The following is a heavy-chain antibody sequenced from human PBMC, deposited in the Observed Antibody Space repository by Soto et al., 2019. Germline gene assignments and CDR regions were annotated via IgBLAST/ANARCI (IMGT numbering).Heavy chain of an antibody. J-gene: IGHJ6*02. Sequence: PGVSLRLSCKASGFSHTRVYMTSVPQAPAKGLDGFLLIYVGGHTGYAECVKGRFRISRDKLNNTLYLQMNNLTVVDTAVYYCARDQGMLTFGGLMPKVRYYYGMDVWGQGTTGTVSS. V-gene: IGHV3-53*01. D-gene: IGHD3-16*01. CDR1: GFSHTRVY. CDR3: ARDQGMLTFGGLMPKVRYYYGMDV. CDR2: IYVGGHT.